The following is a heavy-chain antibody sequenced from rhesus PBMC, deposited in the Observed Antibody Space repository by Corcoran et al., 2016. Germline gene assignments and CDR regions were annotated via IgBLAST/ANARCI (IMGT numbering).Heavy chain of an antibody. Sequence: EVQLVQSGAEVKKPGVSVKISCKDSGYNFTDYYLPWGRQAPGKGLEGMGLVDPEDGDADYAQKFQDRVTITADTSTDTAYMELSSLRSEDTAVYYCARSRWGSDYWGQGVLVTVSS. D-gene: IGHD3-34*01. J-gene: IGHJ4*01. CDR3: ARSRWGSDY. CDR1: GYNFTDYY. CDR2: VDPEDGDA. V-gene: IGHV1-111*02.